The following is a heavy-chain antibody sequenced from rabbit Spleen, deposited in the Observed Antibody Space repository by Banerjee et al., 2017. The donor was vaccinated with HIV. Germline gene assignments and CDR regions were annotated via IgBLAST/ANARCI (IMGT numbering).Heavy chain of an antibody. D-gene: IGHD8-1*01. Sequence: QEQLEESAGGLVQPGGSLKLSCKASGFTLSSYYMNWVRQAPGKGLEWIGYIDPVFGITYYANWVSGRFTISKTSSTTVTLQMTSLTGADTATYFCARDTGSSFSSYGMDLWGQGTLVTVS. CDR2: IDPVFGIT. V-gene: IGHV1S45*01. CDR3: ARDTGSSFSSYGMDL. CDR1: GFTLSSYYM. J-gene: IGHJ6*01.